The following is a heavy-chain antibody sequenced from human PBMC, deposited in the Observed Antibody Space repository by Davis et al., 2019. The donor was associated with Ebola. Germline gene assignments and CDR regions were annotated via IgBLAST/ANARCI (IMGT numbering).Heavy chain of an antibody. J-gene: IGHJ4*02. CDR3: ARARSSGHQLWDY. Sequence: GESLKISCAASGFTFDDYGMSWVRQAPGKGLEWVSGINWNGGSTGYADSVKGRFTISRDNAKNSLYLQMNSLRAEDTALYYCARARSSGHQLWDYWGQGTPVTVSS. CDR1: GFTFDDYG. CDR2: INWNGGST. V-gene: IGHV3-20*04. D-gene: IGHD3-22*01.